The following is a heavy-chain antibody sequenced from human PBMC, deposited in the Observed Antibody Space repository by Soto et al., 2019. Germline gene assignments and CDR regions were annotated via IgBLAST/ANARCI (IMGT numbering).Heavy chain of an antibody. Sequence: WGSLRLSCAAPGFTFSSYAMSWVRQAPGKGLEWVSAISGSGGSTYYADSVKGRFTISRDNSKNTLYLQMNSLRAEDTAVYYCAKEMVPPYYGSGSYYNPQRYYGMDVWGQGTTVTVSS. D-gene: IGHD3-10*01. CDR2: ISGSGGST. CDR1: GFTFSSYA. V-gene: IGHV3-23*01. J-gene: IGHJ6*02. CDR3: AKEMVPPYYGSGSYYNPQRYYGMDV.